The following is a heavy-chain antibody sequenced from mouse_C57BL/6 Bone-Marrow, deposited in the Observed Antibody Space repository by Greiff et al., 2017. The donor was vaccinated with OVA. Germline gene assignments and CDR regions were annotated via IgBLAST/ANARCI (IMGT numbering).Heavy chain of an antibody. CDR1: GYTFTSYG. V-gene: IGHV1-81*01. J-gene: IGHJ2*01. CDR3: AREGYGSSSPYYFDY. D-gene: IGHD1-1*01. CDR2: IYPRSGNN. Sequence: VQLQQSGAELARPGASVKLSCKASGYTFTSYGISWVKQRTGQGLEWIGEIYPRSGNNYYNEKFKGKATLTADKSSSTAYMELRSLTSEDSAVYFCAREGYGSSSPYYFDYWGRGTTLTVSS.